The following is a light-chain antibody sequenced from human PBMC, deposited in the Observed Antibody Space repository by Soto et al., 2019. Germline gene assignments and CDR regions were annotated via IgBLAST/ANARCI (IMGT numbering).Light chain of an antibody. V-gene: IGKV1-5*03. Sequence: DIQMTQSPSTLSASVGDRVTITCRASQSINTYLAWYQQKPGKAPKLLIHKASSLKSGVPSRFSGSGSGTEFNFTISSLQPDDFATYYCLQYNSYPTWTFGQGTKVEIK. CDR3: LQYNSYPTWT. CDR1: QSINTY. J-gene: IGKJ1*01. CDR2: KAS.